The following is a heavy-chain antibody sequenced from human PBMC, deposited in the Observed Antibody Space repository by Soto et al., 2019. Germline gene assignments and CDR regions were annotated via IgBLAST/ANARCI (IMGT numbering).Heavy chain of an antibody. J-gene: IGHJ3*02. CDR1: GGTFSSYA. CDR3: ARVRGQLYLHAFDI. D-gene: IGHD2-8*01. V-gene: IGHV1-69*13. CDR2: IIPIFGTA. Sequence: SVKVSCKASGGTFSSYAISWVRQAPGQGLEWMGGIIPIFGTANYARKFQGRVTITADESTSTAYMELSSLRSEDTAVYYCARVRGQLYLHAFDIWGQGTMVTVSS.